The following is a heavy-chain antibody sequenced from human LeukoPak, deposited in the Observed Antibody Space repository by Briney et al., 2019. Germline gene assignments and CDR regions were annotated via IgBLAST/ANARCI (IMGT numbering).Heavy chain of an antibody. J-gene: IGHJ6*02. V-gene: IGHV1-24*01. CDR3: ATGASTAMRGLDV. Sequence: ASVKVSCKVSRDSLTDLSMHWVRQAPGKGLEWMGGSDLEDVETVYAQKFEDRLTVAEDTSTGTAYMELRSLTSEDTALYYCATGASTAMRGLDVWGQGTTVTVSS. CDR2: SDLEDVET. D-gene: IGHD2-2*01. CDR1: RDSLTDLS.